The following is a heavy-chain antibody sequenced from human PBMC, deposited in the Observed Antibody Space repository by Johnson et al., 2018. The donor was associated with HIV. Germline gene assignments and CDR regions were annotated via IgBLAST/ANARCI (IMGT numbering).Heavy chain of an antibody. D-gene: IGHD1-1*01. Sequence: QVQLVESGGGVVQPGGSLRLSCAASGFTFSSAWMSWVRQAPGKGLEWVAFIRYDGSNKYYADSVKGRFTISRDNSKNTLYLQMNSLRAEDTAVYYCASPRGTHGAFDIGGQGTMVTGSS. CDR2: IRYDGSNK. V-gene: IGHV3-30*02. CDR3: ASPRGTHGAFDI. CDR1: GFTFSSAW. J-gene: IGHJ3*02.